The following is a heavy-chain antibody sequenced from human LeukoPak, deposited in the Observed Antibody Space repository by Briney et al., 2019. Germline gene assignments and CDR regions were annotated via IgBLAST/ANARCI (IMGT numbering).Heavy chain of an antibody. V-gene: IGHV3-48*02. CDR2: ISSGSNSI. CDR3: ARGPSNRHFVY. Sequence: PGGSLRLSCAASGFTFRSYSMDWVRQAPGKGLEWVSHISSGSNSINYADSVKGRFTISRDNAKNSLLLQMNSLRDEDTAVYYCARGPSNRHFVYWGQGTLVTVSS. J-gene: IGHJ4*02. CDR1: GFTFRSYS. D-gene: IGHD2/OR15-2a*01.